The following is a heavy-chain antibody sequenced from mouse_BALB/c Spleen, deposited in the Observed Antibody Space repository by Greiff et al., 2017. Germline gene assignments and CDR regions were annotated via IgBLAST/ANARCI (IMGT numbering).Heavy chain of an antibody. D-gene: IGHD4-1*02. CDR1: GYTFTSYW. CDR2: IYPGSGST. V-gene: IGHV1S22*01. J-gene: IGHJ2*01. CDR3: ERESTGIDY. Sequence: LQQPGSELVRPGASVKLSCKASGYTFTSYWMHWVKQRPGQGLEWIGNIYPGSGSTNYDEKFKSKATLTVDTSSSTAYMQLSSLTSEDSGVYYCERESTGIDYWGQGTTLTVSS.